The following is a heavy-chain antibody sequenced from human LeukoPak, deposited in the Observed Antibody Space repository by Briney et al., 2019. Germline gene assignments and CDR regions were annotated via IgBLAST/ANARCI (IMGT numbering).Heavy chain of an antibody. CDR2: IYHSGST. J-gene: IGHJ3*02. D-gene: IGHD2-21*01. CDR1: GASISSSNW. CDR3: ARRIGALDI. Sequence: SETLSLTCADSGASISSSNWWGWVRQPPGKGLEWIGEIYHSGSTNYNPSPKSRVTISVDKSKNQFSLKMSSVTAADTAVYFCARRIGALDIWGQGTMVTVSS. V-gene: IGHV4-4*02.